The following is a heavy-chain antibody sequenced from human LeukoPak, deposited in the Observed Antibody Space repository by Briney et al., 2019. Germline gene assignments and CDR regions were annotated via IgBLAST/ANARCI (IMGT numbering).Heavy chain of an antibody. CDR2: INSDGSST. CDR1: GFTFSSYW. J-gene: IGHJ4*02. V-gene: IGHV3-74*01. D-gene: IGHD5-18*01. Sequence: GGSLRLSCAASGFTFSSYWMHWVRQAPGKGLVWVSRINSDGSSTSYADSVKGRFTISRDNAKNTLYLQMNSLSAEDTAVYYCARDRGYGYLFDYWGQGTLVTVSS. CDR3: ARDRGYGYLFDY.